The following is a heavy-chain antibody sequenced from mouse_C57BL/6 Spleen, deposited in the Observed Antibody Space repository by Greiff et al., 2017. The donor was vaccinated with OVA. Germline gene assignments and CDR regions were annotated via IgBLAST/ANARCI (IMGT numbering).Heavy chain of an antibody. D-gene: IGHD4-1*02. CDR2: INPNNGGT. J-gene: IGHJ3*01. CDR3: AGDGATGTTFAY. V-gene: IGHV1-26*01. CDR1: GYTFTDYY. Sequence: EVQLQQSGPELVKPGASVKISCKASGYTFTDYYMNWVKQSHGKSLEWIGDINPNNGGTSYNQKFKGKATLTVDKSSSTAYMELRSLTSEDSAVYYCAGDGATGTTFAYWGQGTLVTVSA.